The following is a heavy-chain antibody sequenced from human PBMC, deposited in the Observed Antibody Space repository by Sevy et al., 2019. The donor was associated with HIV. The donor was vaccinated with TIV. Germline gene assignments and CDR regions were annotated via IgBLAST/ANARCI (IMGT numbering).Heavy chain of an antibody. Sequence: ASVKVSCKASGGTVSSYAISWVRQAPGQGLEWMGGTIPIFGTANYAQKFQGRVTITADESTSTAYMELSSLRSEDTAVYYCATDGSDGYNYFGIEDWGQGTLVTVSS. J-gene: IGHJ4*02. CDR2: TIPIFGTA. CDR1: GGTVSSYA. D-gene: IGHD5-12*01. CDR3: ATDGSDGYNYFGIED. V-gene: IGHV1-69*13.